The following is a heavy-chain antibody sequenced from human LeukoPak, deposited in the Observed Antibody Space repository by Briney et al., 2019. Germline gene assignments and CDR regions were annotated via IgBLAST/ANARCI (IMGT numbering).Heavy chain of an antibody. CDR1: GGTFSSYA. CDR2: IIPIFGTA. CDR3: ARAHSYGPSAHMDV. D-gene: IGHD5-18*01. Sequence: SVKVSCKASGGTFSSYAMSWVRQAPGQGLEWMGGIIPIFGTANYAHKVQGRVTITADKATSTAYMELSSLRSEDTAVYYCARAHSYGPSAHMDVWGKGTTVTVSS. V-gene: IGHV1-69*06. J-gene: IGHJ6*03.